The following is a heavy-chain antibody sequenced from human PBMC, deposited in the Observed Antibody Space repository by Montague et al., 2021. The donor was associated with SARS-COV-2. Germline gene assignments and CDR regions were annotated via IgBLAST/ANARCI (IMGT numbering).Heavy chain of an antibody. V-gene: IGHV4-61*01. Sequence: SETLSLTCTVSGVSVSNRYTHWSWIRQSPGKGPEWIGHIDYGGSPNYSPSLHSRVTISLDTSKNQLSLRLNSATAADTAAYYCASYWQGGSGRGSWGQGTLVTVSP. CDR1: GVSVSNRYTH. J-gene: IGHJ5*02. CDR3: ASYWQGGSGRGS. D-gene: IGHD3-10*01. CDR2: IDYGGSP.